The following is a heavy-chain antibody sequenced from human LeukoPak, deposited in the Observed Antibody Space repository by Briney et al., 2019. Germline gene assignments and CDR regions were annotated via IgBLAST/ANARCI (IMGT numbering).Heavy chain of an antibody. J-gene: IGHJ3*02. V-gene: IGHV3-23*01. CDR1: GFTFSSYG. D-gene: IGHD2-15*01. CDR3: AKEVRYCSGGSCYPGAFDI. Sequence: GGSLRLSCPASGFTFSSYGMSWVRQAAGKGLEWVSAISGSGGSTFYADSVKGRFTISRDISKNTLYLQMNSLRAEDTAVYYCAKEVRYCSGGSCYPGAFDIWGQGTMVTVSS. CDR2: ISGSGGST.